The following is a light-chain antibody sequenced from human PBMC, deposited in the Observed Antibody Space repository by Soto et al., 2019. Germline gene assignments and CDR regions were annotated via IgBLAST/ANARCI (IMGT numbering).Light chain of an antibody. CDR2: LGS. CDR3: MQALQTPRT. CDR1: QSLLHSNGYNY. Sequence: DIVMTQSPLSLPVTPGEPASISCRSSQSLLHSNGYNYLDWYLQKPGQSPQLLIYLGSNRSSGVADRFSSSGSGTDFTPKISRVEAEDVCVYYCMQALQTPRTFGQGTKVEIK. J-gene: IGKJ1*01. V-gene: IGKV2-28*01.